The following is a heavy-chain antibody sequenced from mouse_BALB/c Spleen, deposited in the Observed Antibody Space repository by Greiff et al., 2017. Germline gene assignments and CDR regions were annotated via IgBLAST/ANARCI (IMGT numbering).Heavy chain of an antibody. V-gene: IGHV2-6-7*01. CDR2: IWGDGST. D-gene: IGHD2-4*01. Sequence: VKVVESGPGLVAPSQSLSITCTVSGFSLTGYGVNWVRQPPGKGLEWLGMIWGDGSTDYNSALKSRLSISKDNSKSQVFLKMNSLQTDDTARYYCARGDDYPYYYAMDYWGQGTSVTVSS. CDR1: GFSLTGYG. CDR3: ARGDDYPYYYAMDY. J-gene: IGHJ4*01.